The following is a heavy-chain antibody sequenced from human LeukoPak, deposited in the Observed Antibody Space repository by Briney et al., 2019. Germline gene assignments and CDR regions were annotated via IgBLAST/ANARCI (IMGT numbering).Heavy chain of an antibody. CDR3: ATAGIAWLRWKGFDP. CDR1: GYTFGSDD. V-gene: IGHV1-8*02. CDR2: INPNNGNL. D-gene: IGHD5-12*01. Sequence: ASVKVSCKASGYTFGSDDINWVRQATGQGLEWMGWINPNNGNLGYAQKFQGRVTMTEDTSTDTAYMELSSLRSEDTAVYYCATAGIAWLRWKGFDPWGQGTLVTVSS. J-gene: IGHJ5*02.